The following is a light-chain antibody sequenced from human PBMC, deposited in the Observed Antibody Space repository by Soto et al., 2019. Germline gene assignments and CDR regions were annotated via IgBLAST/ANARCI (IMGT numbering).Light chain of an antibody. CDR3: QQYGSSLFT. CDR2: GAS. J-gene: IGKJ3*01. V-gene: IGKV3-20*01. Sequence: EIVMTQSPGTLSLSPGERATLSCRASQSVSSNFLAWYQQRPGQAPRLLMDGASSRAAGIPDRFSGSGSGTDFTLTITRLESEDFAVYYCQQYGSSLFTFGPGTKVDFK. CDR1: QSVSSNF.